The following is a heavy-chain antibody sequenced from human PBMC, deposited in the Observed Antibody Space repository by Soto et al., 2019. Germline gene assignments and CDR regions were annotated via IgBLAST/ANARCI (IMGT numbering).Heavy chain of an antibody. Sequence: GESLKIPCVASGFSFSSYEMNLVRQAPGKGLEWVSAIGDGGDTTYYADSVKGRFTISRDNSKNTLYLQMDSLRAEDTAVYYCAKNRGIIMIVESWGQGTLVTVSS. CDR2: IGDGGDTT. D-gene: IGHD3-22*01. CDR3: AKNRGIIMIVES. V-gene: IGHV3-23*01. CDR1: GFSFSSYE. J-gene: IGHJ4*02.